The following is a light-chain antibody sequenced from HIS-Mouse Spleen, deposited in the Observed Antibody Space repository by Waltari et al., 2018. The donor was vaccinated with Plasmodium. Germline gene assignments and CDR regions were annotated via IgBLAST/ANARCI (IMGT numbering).Light chain of an antibody. CDR3: QQSYSTWT. CDR1: QSISSY. V-gene: IGKV1-39*01. CDR2: AAS. J-gene: IGKJ1*01. Sequence: DIQMTQSPSSLSASVGGRVTITCRASQSISSYLNWYQQKPGKAPTLLIYAASSLQSGVPSRFSGTGSGTDFTLTISSLQPEDFATYFCQQSYSTWTFGQGTKVEIK.